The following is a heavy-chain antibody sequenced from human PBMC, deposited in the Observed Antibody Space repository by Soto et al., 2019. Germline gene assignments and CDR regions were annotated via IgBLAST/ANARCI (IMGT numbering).Heavy chain of an antibody. J-gene: IGHJ6*02. V-gene: IGHV3-11*01. CDR2: ISSSGSTI. D-gene: IGHD5-18*01. CDR3: ARDGGSFTYSDGYYYYGMDV. CDR1: GFTFSDYY. Sequence: QVQLVESGGGLVKPGGSLRLSCAASGFTFSDYYMSWIRQAPGKGLEWVSYISSSGSTIYYADSVKGRFTISRDNAKNSLYLKMNSLRAEETAGYYCARDGGSFTYSDGYYYYGMDVWGQGTTVTVSS.